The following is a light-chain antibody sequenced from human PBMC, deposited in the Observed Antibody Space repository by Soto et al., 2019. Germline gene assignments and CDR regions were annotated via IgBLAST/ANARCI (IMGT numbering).Light chain of an antibody. CDR3: QEALNEPWT. V-gene: IGKV1-39*01. J-gene: IGKJ1*01. CDR2: GDS. CDR1: QSVSFF. Sequence: DVRLTQSPSSLSASVGDRVTITCRARQSVSFFLSWYQQKAGRAPKLLIWGDSNLLSGVPARFSGSRSGTEFTLVISGLQPDDFATYYCQEALNEPWTFGQGTKVEIK.